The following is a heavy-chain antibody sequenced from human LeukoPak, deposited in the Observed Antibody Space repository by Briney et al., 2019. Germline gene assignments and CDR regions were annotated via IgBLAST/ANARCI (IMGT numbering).Heavy chain of an antibody. CDR3: ARVQAECSGGSCYYNY. Sequence: ASVKVSCKASGYTFTGYYMHWVRQAPGQGLEWMGWINPNSGGTDYAQKSQGRVTMTRDTSISTAYMELSRLRSDDTAVYYCARVQAECSGGSCYYNYWGQGTLVTVSS. CDR1: GYTFTGYY. D-gene: IGHD2-15*01. J-gene: IGHJ4*02. V-gene: IGHV1-2*02. CDR2: INPNSGGT.